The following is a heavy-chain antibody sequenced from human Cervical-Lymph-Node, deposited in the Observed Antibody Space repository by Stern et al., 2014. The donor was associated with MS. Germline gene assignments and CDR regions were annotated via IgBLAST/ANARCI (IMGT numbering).Heavy chain of an antibody. D-gene: IGHD3-10*01. Sequence: VQLVESGGGVVQPGRSLRLTWTVSGFTFSSYGMHCVRQDPGTGLEWGSVISYDGSDTYYAESVKGRFTISRDNSKNTLYLEMRSLRPEDTAVYYCVKRGITEVRGVRLGDYWGPGTLVIVSS. CDR1: GFTFSSYG. CDR2: ISYDGSDT. CDR3: VKRGITEVRGVRLGDY. J-gene: IGHJ4*02. V-gene: IGHV3-30*18.